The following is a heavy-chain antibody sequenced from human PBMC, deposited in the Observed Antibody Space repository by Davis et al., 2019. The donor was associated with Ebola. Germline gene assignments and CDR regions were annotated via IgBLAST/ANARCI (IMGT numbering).Heavy chain of an antibody. J-gene: IGHJ3*02. D-gene: IGHD1-26*01. CDR3: ARDRSGSPDAFDI. CDR1: RCTFSRHP. V-gene: IGHV1-69*13. CDR2: IIPIFGTA. Sequence: SSVTVSCKASRCTFSRHPISRVRQAPGQALEGMGGIIPIFGTANYAQKFHGRVTITADESTSPAYMELSSLRSEDTAVYYCARDRSGSPDAFDIWGQGTMVTVSS.